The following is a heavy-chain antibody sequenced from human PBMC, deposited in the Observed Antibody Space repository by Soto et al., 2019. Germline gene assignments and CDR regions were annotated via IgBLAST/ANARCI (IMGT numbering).Heavy chain of an antibody. J-gene: IGHJ3*02. CDR2: ISWNSGST. D-gene: IGHD2-2*01. V-gene: IGHV3-9*01. CDR1: GFTFDDYS. CDR3: AKDKGYCSSTSCHYDAFDI. Sequence: GGSLRLSCAASGFTFDDYSMHWVRQAPGKGLEWVSGISWNSGSTGYADSVKGRFTISRDNAKNSLYLQMNSLRAEDTALYYCAKDKGYCSSTSCHYDAFDIWGQGTMVTVSS.